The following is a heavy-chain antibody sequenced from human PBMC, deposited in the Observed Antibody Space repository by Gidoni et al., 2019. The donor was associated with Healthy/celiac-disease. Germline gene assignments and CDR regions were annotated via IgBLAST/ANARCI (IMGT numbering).Heavy chain of an antibody. Sequence: EVQLVESGGGLVQPGGSLRLSCAASGFTFSSSWMSWVRQAPGKGLEWMANIKQDGSEKYYGDSVKGRFTISRDNAKNSLYLQMNSLRAEDTAVYYCATPGENFDYWGQGTLVTVSS. V-gene: IGHV3-7*01. J-gene: IGHJ4*02. CDR2: IKQDGSEK. CDR3: ATPGENFDY. CDR1: GFTFSSSW. D-gene: IGHD3-10*01.